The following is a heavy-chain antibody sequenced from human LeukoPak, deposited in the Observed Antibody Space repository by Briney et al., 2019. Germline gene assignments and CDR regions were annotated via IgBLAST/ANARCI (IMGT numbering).Heavy chain of an antibody. CDR2: AYYRSMCKK. V-gene: IGHV6-1*01. D-gene: IGHD1-26*01. CDR3: ARDPSGSDSHFDY. CDR1: GDSVSSNTAA. J-gene: IGHJ4*02. Sequence: SQTLSLTCAISGDSVSSNTAAWHWIRQSPWRGLEWLGRAYYRSMCKKDYAVSVVSRITFIPDTPKNQISLQLTSVTPDDTAVYYCARDPSGSDSHFDYWGQGTLVTVSS.